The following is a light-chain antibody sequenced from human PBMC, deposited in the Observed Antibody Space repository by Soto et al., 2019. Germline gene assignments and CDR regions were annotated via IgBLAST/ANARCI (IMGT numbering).Light chain of an antibody. V-gene: IGKV4-1*01. Sequence: DIVLTQSPDSLAVSLGERAPINCKSSHNILYSSDNKNYLSWYQPRPGQPPKLLLYWASTRESGVPERFSGSGSGTHFTLPITSLQAEDGAGYYCQQYYSSPSTFGQGTKGESK. CDR3: QQYYSSPST. CDR1: HNILYSSDNKNY. J-gene: IGKJ1*01. CDR2: WAS.